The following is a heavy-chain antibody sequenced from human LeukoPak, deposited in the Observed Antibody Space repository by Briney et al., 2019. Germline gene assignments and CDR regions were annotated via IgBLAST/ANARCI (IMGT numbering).Heavy chain of an antibody. CDR1: KFTFSDYS. V-gene: IGHV3-48*04. J-gene: IGHJ4*02. D-gene: IGHD6-19*01. Sequence: PGGSLRLSCAASKFTFSDYSMSWVRQAPGKGLEWVSYISSSGSTIYYADSVKGRFTISRDNAKNSLYLQMNSLRAEDTAVYYCARQPGIAVAGTGNFDYWGQGTLVTVSS. CDR3: ARQPGIAVAGTGNFDY. CDR2: ISSSGSTI.